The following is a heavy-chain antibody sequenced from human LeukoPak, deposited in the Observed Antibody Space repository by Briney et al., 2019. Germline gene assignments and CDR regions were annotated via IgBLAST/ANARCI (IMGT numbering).Heavy chain of an antibody. D-gene: IGHD3-10*01. V-gene: IGHV1-18*01. Sequence: ASVKVSCKASGYTFTSYGISWVRQAPGQGLEWMGWISAYNGNTNYAQKLQGRVTMTTDTSTSTAYMELSSLRSDDTAVYYCARGPMVRGVKGQYNWFDPWGQGTLVTASS. CDR1: GYTFTSYG. CDR3: ARGPMVRGVKGQYNWFDP. J-gene: IGHJ5*02. CDR2: ISAYNGNT.